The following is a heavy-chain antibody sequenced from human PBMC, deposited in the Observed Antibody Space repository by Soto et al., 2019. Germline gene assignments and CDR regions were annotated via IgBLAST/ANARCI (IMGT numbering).Heavy chain of an antibody. V-gene: IGHV1-8*01. Sequence: QVPLVQSGAEVKKPGASVKVSCKASGYTFTSYDINWVRQATGQGLEWMGWMNPNSGNTGYAQKFQGRVTMTRNTSISTAYMELSSLRSEDTAVYYCARVWEYSSSWNFDYWGQGTLVTVSS. J-gene: IGHJ4*02. CDR3: ARVWEYSSSWNFDY. CDR1: GYTFTSYD. CDR2: MNPNSGNT. D-gene: IGHD6-13*01.